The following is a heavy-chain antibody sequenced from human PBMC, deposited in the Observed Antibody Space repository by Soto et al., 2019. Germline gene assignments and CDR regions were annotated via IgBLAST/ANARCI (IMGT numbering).Heavy chain of an antibody. CDR2: IFHSGDT. V-gene: IGHV4-4*02. D-gene: IGHD6-19*01. CDR1: GDSISNSRW. CDR3: AYSTGWYRHDV. Sequence: QVQLQESGPGLVKPSGTLSLTCAVSGDSISNSRWWAWVRQPPGKGLEWIGDIFHSGDTNYNPSLNSRVFISVDKSQNQFSLNVCSVTAADTAVYYCAYSTGWYRHDVWGQGTWVTVSS. J-gene: IGHJ3*01.